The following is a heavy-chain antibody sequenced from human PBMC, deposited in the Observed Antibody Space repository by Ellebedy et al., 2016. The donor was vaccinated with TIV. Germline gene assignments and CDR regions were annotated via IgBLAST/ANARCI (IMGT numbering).Heavy chain of an antibody. D-gene: IGHD3-16*02. CDR3: AKCLGELSLIGLTY. CDR1: GFIFSNYA. Sequence: GGSLRLSCAASGFIFSNYAMTWVRQAPGKGLEWVSGISGTGEDTYYADSVKGRFTISRDQSKNTLYLQMNSLRAEDTAVYYCAKCLGELSLIGLTYWGQGALVTVSS. J-gene: IGHJ4*02. CDR2: ISGTGEDT. V-gene: IGHV3-23*01.